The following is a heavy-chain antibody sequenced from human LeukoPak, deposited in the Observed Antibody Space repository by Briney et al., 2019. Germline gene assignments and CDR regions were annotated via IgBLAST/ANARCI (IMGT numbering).Heavy chain of an antibody. D-gene: IGHD3-22*01. V-gene: IGHV1-46*01. Sequence: ASVKVSCKASGYTFTSYYMHWVRQAPGQGLEWMGIINPSGGSTSYAQKFQGRVTMTRDMSTSTVYMELSGLRSEDTAVYYCARDGYYYDSSGYYGALDYWGQGTLVTVSS. J-gene: IGHJ4*02. CDR3: ARDGYYYDSSGYYGALDY. CDR2: INPSGGST. CDR1: GYTFTSYY.